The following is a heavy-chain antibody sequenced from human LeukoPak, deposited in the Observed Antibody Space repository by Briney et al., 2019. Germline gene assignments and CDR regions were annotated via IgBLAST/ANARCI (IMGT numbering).Heavy chain of an antibody. Sequence: GGXXRLSCAASGFTFSSYGMHWVRQAPGKGLEWVAVIWYDGSNKYYADSVKGGFTISRDNSKNTLYLQMNSLRAEDTAVYYCAKQYYYDSSGYYDAFDIWGQGTMVTVSS. CDR2: IWYDGSNK. V-gene: IGHV3-33*06. CDR1: GFTFSSYG. D-gene: IGHD3-22*01. J-gene: IGHJ3*02. CDR3: AKQYYYDSSGYYDAFDI.